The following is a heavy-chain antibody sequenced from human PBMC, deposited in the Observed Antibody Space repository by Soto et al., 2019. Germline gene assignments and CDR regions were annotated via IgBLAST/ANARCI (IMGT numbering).Heavy chain of an antibody. Sequence: PSETLSLTCAVDGGSSSGYYWSWIRQPPRKGLEWIGEINHSGSTNYNPSLKSRVTISVDTSKNQFSLKLSSVTAADTAVYYCARKRQPETRYYGMDVWGQGTTVTVSS. CDR1: GGSSSGYY. CDR2: INHSGST. V-gene: IGHV4-34*01. D-gene: IGHD1-7*01. CDR3: ARKRQPETRYYGMDV. J-gene: IGHJ6*02.